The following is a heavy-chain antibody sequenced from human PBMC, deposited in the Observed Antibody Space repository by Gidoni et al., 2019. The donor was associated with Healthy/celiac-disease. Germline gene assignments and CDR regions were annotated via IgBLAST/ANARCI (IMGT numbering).Heavy chain of an antibody. J-gene: IGHJ2*01. D-gene: IGHD1-1*01. V-gene: IGHV4-59*08. CDR3: ARRPMEQGYFDL. CDR2: IYNRWIT. Sequence: QVQLQESGPGLVKPSETLSLTCTVSGRSIRSYYWSWIRQPQGKGLEWIGYIYNRWITNYNPSLKSRVTISVDTSKNQFALKLSSVTAADTAVYYCARRPMEQGYFDLWGRGTLVTVSS. CDR1: GRSIRSYY.